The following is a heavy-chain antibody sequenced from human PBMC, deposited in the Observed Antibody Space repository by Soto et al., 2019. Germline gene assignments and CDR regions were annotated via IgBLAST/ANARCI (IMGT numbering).Heavy chain of an antibody. CDR3: AKSGSSGWYGWLDP. CDR2: IYWNDDK. D-gene: IGHD6-19*01. CDR1: GFSLRTSGVG. J-gene: IGHJ5*02. V-gene: IGHV2-5*01. Sequence: PTLVNPTQTLTLTCIFSGFSLRTSGVGVGWIRQPPGKALEWLGFIYWNDDKRYSPSLKSRLTITKDTSKNQVVLTMTNMDPVDTATYYCAKSGSSGWYGWLDPWGQGTLVTVSS.